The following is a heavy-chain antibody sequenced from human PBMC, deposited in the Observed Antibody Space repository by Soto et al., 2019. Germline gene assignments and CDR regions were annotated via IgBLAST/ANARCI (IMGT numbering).Heavy chain of an antibody. D-gene: IGHD3-16*01. CDR1: GFTFSNYW. J-gene: IGHJ6*02. CDR3: VRIGGTLDYSYYGMDV. Sequence: GGSLRLSCAASGFTFSNYWMTWVRRAPGKGLEWVANINQDGTEKHYVDSVKGRFTISRDNAKNSLFLQMNSLRAEDTAVYYCVRIGGTLDYSYYGMDVWGQGTTVTVSS. CDR2: INQDGTEK. V-gene: IGHV3-7*03.